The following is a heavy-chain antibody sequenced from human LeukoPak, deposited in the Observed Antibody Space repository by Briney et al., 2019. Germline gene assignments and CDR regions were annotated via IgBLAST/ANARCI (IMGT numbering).Heavy chain of an antibody. Sequence: GGSLRLSCAASGFTFSNAWMSWVRQAPGKGLEWVGRIKSKIDGGTTDYAAPVKGRFTISRDDSKDTLYLQMNSLKTEDTAVYYCTTLRSTWGYWGQGTLVTVSS. CDR2: IKSKIDGGTT. CDR3: TTLRSTWGY. D-gene: IGHD7-27*01. CDR1: GFTFSNAW. V-gene: IGHV3-15*01. J-gene: IGHJ4*02.